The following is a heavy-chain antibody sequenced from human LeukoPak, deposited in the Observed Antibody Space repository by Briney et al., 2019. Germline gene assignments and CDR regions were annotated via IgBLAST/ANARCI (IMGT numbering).Heavy chain of an antibody. CDR2: ISSSSSYI. Sequence: GGSLRLSCAASGFTFSSYSMNWVRQAPGKGLEWVSSISSSSSYIYYADSVKGRFTISRDNAKNSLYLQMNSLRAEDTAVYYCARDPHYYDSSGYLLGLYYYYYMDVWGKGTTVTVSS. J-gene: IGHJ6*03. CDR3: ARDPHYYDSSGYLLGLYYYYYMDV. CDR1: GFTFSSYS. D-gene: IGHD3-22*01. V-gene: IGHV3-21*01.